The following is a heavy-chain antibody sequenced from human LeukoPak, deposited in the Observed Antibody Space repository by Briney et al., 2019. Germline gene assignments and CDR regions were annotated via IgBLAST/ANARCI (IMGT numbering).Heavy chain of an antibody. CDR2: ISSSGSTI. J-gene: IGHJ4*02. Sequence: GGSLRLSCAASGFTFSDYYMSWIRQAPGKGLEWVSYISSSGSTIYYADSVKGRFTISRDNAKNSLYLQMNSLRAEDTAVYYCARDVGRWFGASYYFDYWGQGTLVTVSS. CDR3: ARDVGRWFGASYYFDY. V-gene: IGHV3-11*01. D-gene: IGHD3-10*01. CDR1: GFTFSDYY.